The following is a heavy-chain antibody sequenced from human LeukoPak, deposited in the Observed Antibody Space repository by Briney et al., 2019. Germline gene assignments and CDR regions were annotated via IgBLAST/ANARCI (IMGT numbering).Heavy chain of an antibody. CDR3: AREKSPWVGYDYVWGSYRYVSLKPLDY. J-gene: IGHJ4*02. CDR2: ISYDGSNK. V-gene: IGHV3-30-3*01. CDR1: GFTFSSYA. Sequence: GGSLRLSCAASGFTFSSYAMPWVRQAPGKGLEWVAVISYDGSNKYYADSVKGRFTISRDNSKNTLYLQMNSLRAEDTAVYYCAREKSPWVGYDYVWGSYRYVSLKPLDYWGQGTLVTVSS. D-gene: IGHD3-16*02.